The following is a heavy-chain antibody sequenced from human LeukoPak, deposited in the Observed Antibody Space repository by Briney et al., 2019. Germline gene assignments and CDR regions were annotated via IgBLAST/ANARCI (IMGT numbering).Heavy chain of an antibody. CDR1: GFTFSDFP. D-gene: IGHD6-25*01. J-gene: IGHJ4*02. V-gene: IGHV3-21*01. CDR2: ISSRGRYI. CDR3: ARGRRLASFDY. Sequence: PGGSLRLSCAASGFTFSDFPIICARPAPGKGLGWVSSISSRGRYIYCADSVKGRFPISRDNSKTPLYLQLNTLRAEDATIFCCARGRRLASFDYGGQGTLVTGSS.